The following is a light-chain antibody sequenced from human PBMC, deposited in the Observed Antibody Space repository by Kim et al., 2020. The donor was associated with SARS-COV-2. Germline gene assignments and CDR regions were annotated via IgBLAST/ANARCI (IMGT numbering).Light chain of an antibody. CDR1: QSVSVN. V-gene: IGKV3D-15*01. CDR2: GAS. Sequence: VCPGERATLSCRASQSVSVNLAWYQQKPGQAPRLLIKGASARATGIPARFSGSGSGTEFTLTISNLQSEDFAVYYCQQFYNWPLTFGQGTRLEIK. CDR3: QQFYNWPLT. J-gene: IGKJ5*01.